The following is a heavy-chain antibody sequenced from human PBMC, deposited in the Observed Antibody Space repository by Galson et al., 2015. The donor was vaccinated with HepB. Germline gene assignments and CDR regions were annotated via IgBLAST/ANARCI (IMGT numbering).Heavy chain of an antibody. CDR1: GYTFTSYG. D-gene: IGHD3-22*01. J-gene: IGHJ4*02. CDR2: ISAYNGNT. Sequence: SVKVSCKASGYTFTSYGISWVRQAPGQGLEWMGWISAYNGNTNYAQKLQGRVTMTTDTSTSTAYMELRSLRSDDTAVYYCARDQRRYDSSGVCGYWGQGTLVTVSS. CDR3: ARDQRRYDSSGVCGY. V-gene: IGHV1-18*04.